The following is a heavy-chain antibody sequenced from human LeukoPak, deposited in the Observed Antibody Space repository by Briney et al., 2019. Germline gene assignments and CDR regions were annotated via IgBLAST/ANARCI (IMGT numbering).Heavy chain of an antibody. J-gene: IGHJ4*02. D-gene: IGHD6-25*01. Sequence: SETLTLTCTVSGGXISSYYCSWIRQPPGKGLEWIGVVYATGTTNYNPSLKSRLSISVDSSKNQFSLNLSSVTAADTAVYYCARQPAADPHTRYFFDYWGQGTLVSVSS. CDR2: VYATGTT. V-gene: IGHV4-59*08. CDR1: GGXISSYY. CDR3: ARQPAADPHTRYFFDY.